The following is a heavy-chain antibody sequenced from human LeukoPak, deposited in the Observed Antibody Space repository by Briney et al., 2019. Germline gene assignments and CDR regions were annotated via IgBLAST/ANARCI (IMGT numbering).Heavy chain of an antibody. CDR2: ISFDGSNK. CDR3: ATTYGSGSYPPDFDS. CDR1: GFTFTNYG. Sequence: GRSLRLSCAASGFTFTNYGMHWVRQAPGKGLEWVTVISFDGSNKFYADSVKGRFTISRDNTKNTLYLQMNSLRAEDTALYYCATTYGSGSYPPDFDSWGQGTLVTVSS. V-gene: IGHV3-30*03. J-gene: IGHJ4*01. D-gene: IGHD3-10*01.